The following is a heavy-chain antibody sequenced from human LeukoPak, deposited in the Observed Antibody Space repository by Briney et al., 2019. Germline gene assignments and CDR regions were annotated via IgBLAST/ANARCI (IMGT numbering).Heavy chain of an antibody. D-gene: IGHD4-17*01. CDR1: GYTFTGYF. J-gene: IGHJ6*04. V-gene: IGHV1-2*04. CDR2: IHPDSGGT. CDR3: ARCDYGDYPRRDTHGMDV. Sequence: ASVRVSCKASGYTFTGYFIHWVRQAPGQGLEWMGWIHPDSGGTYYAQKFQAWVTMARDTSISTAYLELTRLRSDDTAVYYCARCDYGDYPRRDTHGMDVWGKGTTVTVSS.